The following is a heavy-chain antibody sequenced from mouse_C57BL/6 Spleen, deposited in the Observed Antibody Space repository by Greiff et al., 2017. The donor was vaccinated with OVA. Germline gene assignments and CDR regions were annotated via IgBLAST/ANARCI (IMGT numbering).Heavy chain of an antibody. CDR2: IWSGGST. D-gene: IGHD4-1*01. Sequence: QVQLKESGPGLVQPSQSLSITCTVSGFSLTSYGVHWVRQSPGKGLEWLGVIWSGGSTDYNAAFISRLSISKDNSKSQVFFKMNSLQADYTAIYYCARNGREGDYAMDYWGQGTSVTGSS. J-gene: IGHJ4*01. CDR1: GFSLTSYG. V-gene: IGHV2-2*01. CDR3: ARNGREGDYAMDY.